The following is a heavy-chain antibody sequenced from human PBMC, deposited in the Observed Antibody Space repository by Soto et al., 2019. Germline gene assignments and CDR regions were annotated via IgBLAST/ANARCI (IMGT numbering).Heavy chain of an antibody. CDR3: AKEMIASTVADLFDY. Sequence: EVQLLESGGCLVQPGGSLRLSCAASGFTFNNYAMTWVRQAPRKGLEWVSTITASGVTTYYADSVKGRFTISRDNSKNTLYLQMPNLRADDTALYYCAKEMIASTVADLFDYWGQGTLVTVSS. D-gene: IGHD6-19*01. V-gene: IGHV3-23*01. CDR2: ITASGVTT. CDR1: GFTFNNYA. J-gene: IGHJ4*02.